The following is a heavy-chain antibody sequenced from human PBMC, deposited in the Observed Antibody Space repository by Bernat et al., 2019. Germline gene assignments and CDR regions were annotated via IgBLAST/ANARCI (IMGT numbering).Heavy chain of an antibody. CDR1: GYTFTSYY. J-gene: IGHJ2*01. CDR3: ARGVEVAGPYWYFDL. V-gene: IGHV1-46*01. CDR2: INPSGGST. Sequence: QVQLVQSGAEVKKPGASVKVSCKASGYTFTSYYMHWVRQAPGQGLEWMGIINPSGGSTSYAQKFQGRVTMTRDTSTSTVYMELSSLRSEDTAVYYCARGVEVAGPYWYFDLWGRGTLVTVSS. D-gene: IGHD6-19*01.